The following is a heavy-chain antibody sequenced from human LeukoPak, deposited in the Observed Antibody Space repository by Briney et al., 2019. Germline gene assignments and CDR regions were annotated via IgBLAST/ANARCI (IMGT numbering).Heavy chain of an antibody. CDR1: GYTFTSYD. CDR2: MNLNSGNT. CDR3: ARSLRITMVRGVIGFGY. Sequence: ASVKVSFKASGYTFTSYDINWVRQATGQGREWMGWMNLNSGNTGYAQKFQGRVTITRNTSISTAYMELSSLRSEDTAVYYCARSLRITMVRGVIGFGYWGQGTLVTVSS. V-gene: IGHV1-8*01. J-gene: IGHJ4*02. D-gene: IGHD3-10*01.